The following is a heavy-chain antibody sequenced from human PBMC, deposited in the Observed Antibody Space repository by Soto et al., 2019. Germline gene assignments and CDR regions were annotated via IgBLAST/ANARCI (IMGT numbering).Heavy chain of an antibody. CDR2: IYYSGST. V-gene: IGHV4-59*01. CDR1: GGSISSYY. Sequence: SETLSLTCTVSGGSISSYYWSWIRQPPGKGLEWIGYIYYSGSTNYNPSLKSRVTISVDTSKNQFSLKLSSVTAADTAVYYCARGGGGSGRRGYYYGMDVSGQGTTVT. J-gene: IGHJ6*02. D-gene: IGHD6-19*01. CDR3: ARGGGGSGRRGYYYGMDV.